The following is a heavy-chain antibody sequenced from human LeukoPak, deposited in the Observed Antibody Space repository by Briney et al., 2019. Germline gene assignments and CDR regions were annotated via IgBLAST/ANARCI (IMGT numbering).Heavy chain of an antibody. V-gene: IGHV3-48*01. J-gene: IGHJ4*02. CDR1: GFTFSNYN. D-gene: IGHD3-10*01. CDR3: ARQWFGDWGYYFDY. CDR2: IDTSSSTI. Sequence: GGSLRLSCAASGFTFSNYNMNWVRQAPGKGLEWVSDIDTSSSTIYYADSVKGRFTISRDNAKNSLYLQMNSLRAEDTAIYYCARQWFGDWGYYFDYWGQGTLVTVSS.